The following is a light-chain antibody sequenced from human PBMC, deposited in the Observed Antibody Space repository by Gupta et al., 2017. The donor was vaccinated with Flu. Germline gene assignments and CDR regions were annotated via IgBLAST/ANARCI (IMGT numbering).Light chain of an antibody. Sequence: PSSVSAAVGDRVTISCRASQTISSYLHWYQHKAGSAPKLMIYGASRLQGGVPSRFSGSGSGTDFTLTISRLQPEDFATYFCQQSDNIPHTFGGGTKVEIK. CDR1: QTISSY. V-gene: IGKV1-39*01. CDR3: QQSDNIPHT. J-gene: IGKJ4*01. CDR2: GAS.